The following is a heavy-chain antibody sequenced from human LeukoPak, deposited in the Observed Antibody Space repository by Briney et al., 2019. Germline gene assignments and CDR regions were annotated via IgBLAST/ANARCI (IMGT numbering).Heavy chain of an antibody. Sequence: GGSLRLSCAASGFTFSSYSMNWVRQAPGKGLEWVSSISSSSSYIYCADSVKGRFTISRDNAKNSLYLQMNSLRAEDTAVYYCARAPRQDYYDSSGYPRMDAFDIWGQGTMVTVSS. D-gene: IGHD3-22*01. CDR2: ISSSSSYI. CDR3: ARAPRQDYYDSSGYPRMDAFDI. V-gene: IGHV3-21*01. J-gene: IGHJ3*02. CDR1: GFTFSSYS.